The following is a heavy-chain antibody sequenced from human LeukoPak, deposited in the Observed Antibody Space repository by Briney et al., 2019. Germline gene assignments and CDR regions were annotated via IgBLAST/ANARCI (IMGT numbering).Heavy chain of an antibody. CDR3: AIAGIAAAGGYNWFDP. J-gene: IGHJ5*02. D-gene: IGHD6-13*01. V-gene: IGHV1-2*02. CDR2: INPNSGGT. Sequence: ASVKVSCKASGYTFTGYYMHWVRQAPGQGLEWMGWINPNSGGTNYAQKFQGRVTMTRDTSISTAYMELSRLRSDDTAVYYCAIAGIAAAGGYNWFDPWGQGTLVTVSS. CDR1: GYTFTGYY.